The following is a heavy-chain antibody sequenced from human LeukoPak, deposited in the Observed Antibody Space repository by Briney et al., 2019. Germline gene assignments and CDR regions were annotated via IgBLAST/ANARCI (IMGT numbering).Heavy chain of an antibody. D-gene: IGHD6-13*01. V-gene: IGHV5-51*01. CDR1: GYSFTSYW. CDR2: IYPGDSDT. Sequence: GESLKISCKGSGYSFTSYWIGWVRQMPGKGLEWMGIIYPGDSDTRYSPSFQGQVTISADKSISTAYLQWSSLKASDTAMYDCARPEGRAYSSSWYGDYWGQGTLVTVSS. J-gene: IGHJ4*02. CDR3: ARPEGRAYSSSWYGDY.